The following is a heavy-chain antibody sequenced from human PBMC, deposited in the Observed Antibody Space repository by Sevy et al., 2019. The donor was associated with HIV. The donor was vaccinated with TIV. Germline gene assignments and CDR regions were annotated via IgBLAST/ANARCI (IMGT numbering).Heavy chain of an antibody. D-gene: IGHD6-19*01. Sequence: GGSLRLSCAASGFTFSSYAMSWVRQAPGKGLEWVSAISGSGGSTYYADSVKGRLTISRDNSKNTLYLQMNSLRAEDTAVYYCAKDRSGWYRVDAFDIWGQGTMVTVSS. CDR3: AKDRSGWYRVDAFDI. CDR2: ISGSGGST. J-gene: IGHJ3*02. V-gene: IGHV3-23*01. CDR1: GFTFSSYA.